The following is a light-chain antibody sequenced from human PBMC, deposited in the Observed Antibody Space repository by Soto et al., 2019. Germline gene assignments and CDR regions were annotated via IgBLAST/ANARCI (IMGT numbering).Light chain of an antibody. CDR3: QQYGYSPIT. CDR1: QSVSSN. CDR2: GAF. Sequence: EIVITQSPATLSVSPGERATLSCRASQSVSSNLAWYQQKPGQAPRLLIYGAFTRATGIPARFSGSGSGTEFTLTIDGLEPEDFAVYYCQQYGYSPITFGQGTRLEIK. J-gene: IGKJ5*01. V-gene: IGKV3-15*01.